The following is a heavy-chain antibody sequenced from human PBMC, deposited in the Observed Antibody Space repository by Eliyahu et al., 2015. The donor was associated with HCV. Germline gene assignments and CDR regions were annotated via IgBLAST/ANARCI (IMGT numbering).Heavy chain of an antibody. V-gene: IGHV1-18*04. Sequence: QVRLVQPGAEVKKPGASVKVSCKASGFSFTNYGITWLRQAPGQGLEWMGWISAYXGHTNYAQKFQDRVTMTTDTATNTAYMDLRSLSSDDTAVYYCARDKFELYKAGWGDMGYWGQGTLVTVSS. CDR1: GFSFTNYG. D-gene: IGHD1-7*01. J-gene: IGHJ4*02. CDR3: ARDKFELYKAGWGDMGY. CDR2: ISAYXGHT.